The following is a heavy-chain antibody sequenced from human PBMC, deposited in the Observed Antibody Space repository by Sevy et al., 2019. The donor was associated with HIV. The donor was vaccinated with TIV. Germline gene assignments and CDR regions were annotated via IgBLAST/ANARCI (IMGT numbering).Heavy chain of an antibody. CDR3: VRGRAMIIYD. V-gene: IGHV3-48*03. CDR1: GFRFNIYE. D-gene: IGHD5-12*01. CDR2: ISSSGSPI. Sequence: GGSLRLSCAASGFRFNIYEMNWVRQAPGKGGEWVSYISSSGSPIYYADSVKGRFTISRDKAKSSLYLKMNSLRAEDTAVYYCVRGRAMIIYDWGQGTLVTVSS. J-gene: IGHJ4*02.